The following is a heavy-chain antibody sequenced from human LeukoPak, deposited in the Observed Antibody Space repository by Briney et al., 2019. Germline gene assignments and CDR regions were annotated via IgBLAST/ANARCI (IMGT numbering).Heavy chain of an antibody. V-gene: IGHV4-30-2*01. Sequence: TLSLTCTVSGGSISNGGYYWSWIRQPPGKGLEWIGYIYHSGSTYYNPSLKSRVTISVDRSKNQFSLKLSSVTAADTAVYYCARIRASGWYGQASYYFDYWGQGTLVTVSS. CDR2: IYHSGST. D-gene: IGHD6-19*01. CDR3: ARIRASGWYGQASYYFDY. J-gene: IGHJ4*02. CDR1: GGSISNGGYY.